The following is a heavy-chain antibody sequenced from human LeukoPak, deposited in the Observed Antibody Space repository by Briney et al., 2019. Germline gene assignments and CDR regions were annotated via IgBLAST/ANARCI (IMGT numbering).Heavy chain of an antibody. CDR2: IQSKTDGGTT. D-gene: IGHD3-10*01. CDR3: ATLTVRGVINI. V-gene: IGHV3-15*01. CDR1: GFTFSSYA. J-gene: IGHJ4*02. Sequence: GGSLRLSCAASGFTFSSYAMSWVRQAPGKGLEWVGRIQSKTDGGTTEYAAPVKGRFTISRDDSKTTLYLQMNSLKTEDTAVYYCATLTVRGVINIWGQGTLVTVSS.